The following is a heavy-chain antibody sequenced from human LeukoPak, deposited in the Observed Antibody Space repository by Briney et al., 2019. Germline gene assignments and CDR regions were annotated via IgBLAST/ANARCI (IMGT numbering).Heavy chain of an antibody. D-gene: IGHD2-8*01. CDR3: ARLGYCTNGVCPWTLYYYYYYMDV. Sequence: ASVTVSCKASGYTFTSYAMNWVRQAPGQGLEWMGWINTNTGNPTYAQGFTGRFVFSLDTSVSTAYLQISSLKAEDTAVYYCARLGYCTNGVCPWTLYYYYYYMDVWGKGTTVTVSS. CDR1: GYTFTSYA. CDR2: INTNTGNP. V-gene: IGHV7-4-1*02. J-gene: IGHJ6*03.